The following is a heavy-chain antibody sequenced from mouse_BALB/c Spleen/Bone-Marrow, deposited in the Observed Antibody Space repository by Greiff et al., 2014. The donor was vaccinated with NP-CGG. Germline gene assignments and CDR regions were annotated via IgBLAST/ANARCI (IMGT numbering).Heavy chain of an antibody. D-gene: IGHD1-1*01. J-gene: IGHJ1*01. CDR1: GYTFTSYV. CDR2: INPYNDGT. Sequence: EVKLMESGPELVKPGASVKMSCKASGYTFTSYVIHWVKQKPGQGLEWIGYINPYNDGTKYNEKFRCKATLTSDKSSSTAYMELSSLTSEDSAVYYCARGWYYGTSLYWYFDVWGAGTTVTVSS. V-gene: IGHV1-14*01. CDR3: ARGWYYGTSLYWYFDV.